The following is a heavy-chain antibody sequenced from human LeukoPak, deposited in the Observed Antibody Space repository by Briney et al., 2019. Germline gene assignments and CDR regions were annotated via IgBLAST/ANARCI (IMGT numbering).Heavy chain of an antibody. Sequence: GGSLRLSCAASGFTFSDYYMSWIRQAPGKGREWVSYISSSGSTIYYAHSVKGRFTISRDNAKNSLYLQMNSLRAEDTAVYYCARARAVAAPQDYWGQGTLVTVSS. CDR2: ISSSGSTI. V-gene: IGHV3-11*01. CDR3: ARARAVAAPQDY. J-gene: IGHJ4*02. D-gene: IGHD6-19*01. CDR1: GFTFSDYY.